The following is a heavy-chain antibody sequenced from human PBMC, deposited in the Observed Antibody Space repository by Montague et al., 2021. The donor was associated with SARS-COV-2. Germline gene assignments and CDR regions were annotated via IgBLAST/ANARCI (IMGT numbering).Heavy chain of an antibody. CDR2: IYYSGST. CDR1: GGSISSGDYY. V-gene: IGHV4-30-4*01. J-gene: IGHJ4*02. D-gene: IGHD6-13*01. Sequence: SQTLSLTCTVSGGSISSGDYYWSWIRQPPGKGLEWIGYIYYSGSTYYNPSLKSRVTISVDTSKNQFSLKLSSVTAADTAVYYCARYSSSWYSPFDYWGQGTLVTVSS. CDR3: ARYSSSWYSPFDY.